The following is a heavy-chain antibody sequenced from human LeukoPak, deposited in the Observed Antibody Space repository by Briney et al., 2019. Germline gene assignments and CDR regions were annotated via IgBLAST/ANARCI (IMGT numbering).Heavy chain of an antibody. CDR1: GYTFTGYY. CDR3: AGSSGYSSSWYFDF. V-gene: IGHV1-2*02. J-gene: IGHJ4*02. Sequence: ASVKVSCKASGYTFTGYYMHWVRRAPGQGLEWMGWINPNSGGTNYAQKFQGRVTMTRDTSISTAYMELSRLRSDDTAVYYCAGSSGYSSSWYFDFWGQGTLVTVSS. CDR2: INPNSGGT. D-gene: IGHD6-13*01.